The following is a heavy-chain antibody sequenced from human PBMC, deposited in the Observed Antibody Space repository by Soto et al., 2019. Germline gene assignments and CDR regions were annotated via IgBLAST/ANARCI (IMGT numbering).Heavy chain of an antibody. J-gene: IGHJ4*02. Sequence: QVQLVESGGGLVKPGGSLRLSCAASGFPFSVYYMSWIRQAPGKGLEWLSYITDSGSTIYYADSVKGRFTISRDNAKNALYLQMNSLRAEYTAVYYCARVGWTSLTFFDYLGQGTLVTVSS. V-gene: IGHV3-11*01. D-gene: IGHD4-17*01. CDR1: GFPFSVYY. CDR3: ARVGWTSLTFFDY. CDR2: ITDSGSTI.